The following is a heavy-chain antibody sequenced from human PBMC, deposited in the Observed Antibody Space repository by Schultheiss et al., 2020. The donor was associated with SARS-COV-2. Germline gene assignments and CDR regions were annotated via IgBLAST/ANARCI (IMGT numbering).Heavy chain of an antibody. CDR2: INHSGST. J-gene: IGHJ4*02. Sequence: SETLSLTCAVYGGSFSGYYWSWIRQPPGKGLEWIGEINHSGSTNYNPSLKSRVTISVDKSKNQFSLKLSSVTAADTAIYYCARGWFPEATSFAFDSWGRGTLVTVSS. CDR1: GGSFSGYY. D-gene: IGHD1-26*01. V-gene: IGHV4-34*01. CDR3: ARGWFPEATSFAFDS.